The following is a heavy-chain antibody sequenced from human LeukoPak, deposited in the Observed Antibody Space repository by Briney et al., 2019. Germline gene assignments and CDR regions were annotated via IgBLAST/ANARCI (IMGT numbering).Heavy chain of an antibody. J-gene: IGHJ6*02. Sequence: SETLSLTCAVYGGSFSGYYWSWIRQPPGKGLEWIGEIDHSGSTNYNPSLKSRVTISVDTSKNQFSLKLSSVTAADTAVYYCARVEDSSSWYDYYYYGMDVWGQGTTVTVSS. D-gene: IGHD6-13*01. CDR3: ARVEDSSSWYDYYYYGMDV. V-gene: IGHV4-34*01. CDR2: IDHSGST. CDR1: GGSFSGYY.